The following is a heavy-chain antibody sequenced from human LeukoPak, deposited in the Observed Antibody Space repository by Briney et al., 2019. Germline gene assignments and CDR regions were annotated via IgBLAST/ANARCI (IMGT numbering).Heavy chain of an antibody. Sequence: GGSLRLSCVVCGFTFRRYAMRWVRQAPGKGLKWGAVILNDVHNKYYADSVEGRFTVSRDNSKNTLYLQMNSLGAEDTAVYYCARGNKTFDPWGQGTLVTVSS. CDR1: GFTFRRYA. CDR3: ARGNKTFDP. J-gene: IGHJ5*02. D-gene: IGHD2/OR15-2a*01. CDR2: ILNDVHNK. V-gene: IGHV3-30*04.